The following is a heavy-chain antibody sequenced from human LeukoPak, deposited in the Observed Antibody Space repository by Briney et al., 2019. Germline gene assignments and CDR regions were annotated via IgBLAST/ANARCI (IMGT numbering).Heavy chain of an antibody. V-gene: IGHV4-59*01. CDR1: GGSISSYY. CDR2: IYYSGST. J-gene: IGHJ4*02. CDR3: ASSGGYYFDY. Sequence: SETLSLTCTVSGGSISSYYWSWIRQPPGKGLEWIGYIYYSGSTNYNPSLKSRVTISVVTSKDQFSLKLSSVTAADTAVYYCASSGGYYFDYWGQGTLVTVSS.